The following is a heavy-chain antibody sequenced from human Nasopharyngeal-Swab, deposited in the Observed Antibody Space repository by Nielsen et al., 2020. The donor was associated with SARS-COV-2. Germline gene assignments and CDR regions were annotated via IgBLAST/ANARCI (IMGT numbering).Heavy chain of an antibody. J-gene: IGHJ6*02. CDR2: IIPIFGTA. CDR1: GYTFTSYA. V-gene: IGHV1-69*13. Sequence: SVKVSCKASGYTFTSYAMNWVRQAPGQGLEWMGGIIPIFGTANYAQKFQGRVTITADESTSTAYMELSSLRSEDTAVYYCARDPHYESWGQGTTVTVSS. CDR3: ARDPHYES. D-gene: IGHD3-22*01.